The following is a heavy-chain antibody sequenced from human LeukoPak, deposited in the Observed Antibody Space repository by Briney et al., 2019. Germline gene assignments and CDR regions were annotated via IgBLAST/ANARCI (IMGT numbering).Heavy chain of an antibody. CDR2: INSVGSST. Sequence: PGGSLRPSCAASGFTFSSYWMDWVRQAPGKGLVWVSRINSVGSSTSYADSVKGRFTISGDNAKNTLYLQMNSLRAEDTAVYYCARVMYYYGSGSPYYYGMDVWGQGTTVTVSS. CDR3: ARVMYYYGSGSPYYYGMDV. CDR1: GFTFSSYW. J-gene: IGHJ6*02. D-gene: IGHD3-10*01. V-gene: IGHV3-74*01.